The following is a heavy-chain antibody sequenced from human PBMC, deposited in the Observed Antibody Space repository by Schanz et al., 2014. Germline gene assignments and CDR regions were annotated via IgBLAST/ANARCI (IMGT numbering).Heavy chain of an antibody. J-gene: IGHJ1*01. Sequence: VQLVESGGGLVKPGGSLRLSCAASGLTFSDYYMSWIRQAPGKGLEWVSGISGSGGSTYDADSVKGRFTISRDNSKNTLYLQMNSLRAEDTAVYYCAKDRAGSDILTALGNWGQGTLVTVSS. D-gene: IGHD3-9*01. CDR3: AKDRAGSDILTALGN. CDR2: ISGSGGST. V-gene: IGHV3-23*04. CDR1: GLTFSDYY.